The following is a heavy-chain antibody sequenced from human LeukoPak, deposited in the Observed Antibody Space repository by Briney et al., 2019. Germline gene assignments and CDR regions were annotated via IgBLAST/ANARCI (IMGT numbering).Heavy chain of an antibody. CDR2: ISSSGTTI. CDR3: AKDGGTHFDH. V-gene: IGHV3-48*01. CDR1: GFTFRTSA. Sequence: PGGSLRLSCAAPGFTFRTSAMNWVRQAPGKGLEWVSYISSSGTTISYAQSVKGRFTITRDNAQNSLTLHMNTLRADDTAVYYCAKDGGTHFDHWGQGTLVTVSS. D-gene: IGHD1-26*01. J-gene: IGHJ4*02.